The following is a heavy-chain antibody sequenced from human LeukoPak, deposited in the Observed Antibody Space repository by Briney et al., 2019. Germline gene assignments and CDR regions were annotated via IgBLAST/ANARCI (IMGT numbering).Heavy chain of an antibody. V-gene: IGHV3-23*01. CDR1: GFTVSSYA. D-gene: IGHD2-15*01. CDR3: AKGSPADIVVVVAAIEL. CDR2: ISGSGGST. Sequence: GGSLRLSCAASGFTVSSYAISWVRQAPGKGLEWVSAISGSGGSTYYADSVKGRFTISRDNSKNTLYLQMNSLRAEDTAVYYCAKGSPADIVVVVAAIELWGQGTLVTVSS. J-gene: IGHJ4*02.